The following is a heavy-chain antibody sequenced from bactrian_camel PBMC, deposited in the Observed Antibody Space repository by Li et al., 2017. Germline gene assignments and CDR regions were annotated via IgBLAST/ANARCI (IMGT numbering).Heavy chain of an antibody. D-gene: IGHD6*01. CDR2: ISQARGSA. J-gene: IGHJ4*01. V-gene: IGHV3S42*01. CDR3: AADSGDVVDNWGHDAEYNF. Sequence: VQLVESGGGSVQAGGSLRLSCEADELIYSRYCMGWFRRVPGKEREGVAAISQARGSAIYADSVKGRFTISRDNGENTVYLQMNSLKPEDTAMYYCAADSGDVVDNWGHDAEYNFWGQGTQVTVS. CDR1: ELIYSRYC.